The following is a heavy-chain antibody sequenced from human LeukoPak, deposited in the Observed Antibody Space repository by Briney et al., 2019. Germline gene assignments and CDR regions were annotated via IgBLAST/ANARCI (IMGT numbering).Heavy chain of an antibody. D-gene: IGHD3-10*01. CDR2: IDTDGSIT. J-gene: IGHJ4*02. CDR1: GFTFSDYW. Sequence: GGSLRLSCAASGFTFSDYWIHWVRQAPGKGLVWVSRIDTDGSITNYADSVKGRFSISRDNAKNTLYLQMSSLRAEDTAVYYCARDRGPRTGFMVREAYDYWGQGTLVTVSS. CDR3: ARDRGPRTGFMVREAYDY. V-gene: IGHV3-74*01.